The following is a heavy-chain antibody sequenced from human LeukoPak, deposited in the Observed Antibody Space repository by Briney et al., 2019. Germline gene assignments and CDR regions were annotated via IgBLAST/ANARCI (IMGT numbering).Heavy chain of an antibody. CDR1: GFTFSSYA. CDR3: AKDISPASSSTSSYTN. D-gene: IGHD2-2*02. V-gene: IGHV3-23*01. CDR2: ISGSGGST. J-gene: IGHJ1*01. Sequence: GGSLRLSCAASGFTFSSYAMSWVRQAPGKGLEWVSAISGSGGSTYYADSVKGRFTISRDNSKNTLYLQMNSLRAEDSAVYYCAKDISPASSSTSSYTNWGQGTLVTVSS.